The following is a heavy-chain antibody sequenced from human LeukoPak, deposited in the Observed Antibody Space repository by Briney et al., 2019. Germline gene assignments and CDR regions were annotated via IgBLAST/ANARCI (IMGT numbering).Heavy chain of an antibody. CDR1: GGSISSYY. V-gene: IGHV4-59*08. D-gene: IGHD3-9*01. J-gene: IGHJ4*02. Sequence: SETLSLTYTVSGGSISSYYWSWIRQPPGKGLEWIGYIYYSGSTNYNPSLKSRVTISVDTSKNQFSLKLSSVTAADTAVYYCARENYDILTGYRNFDYWGQGALVTVSS. CDR3: ARENYDILTGYRNFDY. CDR2: IYYSGST.